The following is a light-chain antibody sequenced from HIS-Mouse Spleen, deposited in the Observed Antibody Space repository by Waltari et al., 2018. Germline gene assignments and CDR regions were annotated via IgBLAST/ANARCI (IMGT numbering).Light chain of an antibody. CDR2: WAS. CDR1: QSVLYSSNNKTY. V-gene: IGKV4-1*01. Sequence: DIVMTQSPDSLAVSLGERATINCKSSQSVLYSSNNKTYLAWYQQKPGQPPKLLIYWASTRESGVPDRFSGSGSGTDFTLTISSLQAEDVAVYYCQQYYSTRFTFGPGTKVDIK. CDR3: QQYYSTRFT. J-gene: IGKJ3*01.